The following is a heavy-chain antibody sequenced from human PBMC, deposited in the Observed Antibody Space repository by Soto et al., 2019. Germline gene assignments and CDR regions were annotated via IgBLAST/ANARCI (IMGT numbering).Heavy chain of an antibody. V-gene: IGHV3-7*04. CDR1: GFTFSSYW. CDR2: IKQDGSEK. D-gene: IGHD3-22*01. Sequence: LRLSCAASGFTFSSYWMSWVRQAPGKGLKWVANIKQDGSEKYYVDSVKGRFTISRDNAKNSLYLQMNSLRAEDTAVYYCARFYYDSSGYLPSPYYYYYGMDVWGQGTTVTV. J-gene: IGHJ6*02. CDR3: ARFYYDSSGYLPSPYYYYYGMDV.